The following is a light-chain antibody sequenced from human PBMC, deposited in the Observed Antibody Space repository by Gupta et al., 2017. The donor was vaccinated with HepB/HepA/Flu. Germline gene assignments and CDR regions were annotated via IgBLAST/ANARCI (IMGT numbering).Light chain of an antibody. V-gene: IGLV1-51*02. Sequence: SVLTQPPSVSAAPGQKVPISCSGGNSNIENNYVSWYQQQLPGTAPKLLIYENNKRPSEIPDRFSGSKSGTSATLGITGLQTGDEADYYGGTWDDSRNEGFFGSGTRVIVL. CDR2: ENN. CDR1: NSNIENNY. J-gene: IGLJ1*01. CDR3: GTWDDSRNEGF.